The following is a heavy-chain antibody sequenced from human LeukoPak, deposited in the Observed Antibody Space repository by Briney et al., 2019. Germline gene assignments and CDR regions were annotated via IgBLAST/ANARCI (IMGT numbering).Heavy chain of an antibody. Sequence: ASVKVSCKASGYTFTGYYMHWVRQAPGQGLDWMGWINPNSGGTNYAQKFQGRVTMTRDTSISTAYMELSRLRSDDTAVYYCASQRGYRRYYFDYWGEGTLVTVSS. CDR2: INPNSGGT. J-gene: IGHJ4*02. CDR1: GYTFTGYY. D-gene: IGHD5-18*01. V-gene: IGHV1-2*02. CDR3: ASQRGYRRYYFDY.